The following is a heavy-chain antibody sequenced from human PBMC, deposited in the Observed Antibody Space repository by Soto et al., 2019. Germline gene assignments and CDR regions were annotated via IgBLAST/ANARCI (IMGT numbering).Heavy chain of an antibody. CDR1: GFTFSIYS. CDR3: ARDQRWIQLWFDHDAFDI. CDR2: ISSSSSTI. J-gene: IGHJ3*02. V-gene: IGHV3-48*02. D-gene: IGHD5-18*01. Sequence: PGGSLRLSCAASGFTFSIYSMNWVRQAPGKGLEWVSYISSSSSTIYYADSVKGRFTISRDNAKNSLYLQMNSLRDEDTAVYYCARDQRWIQLWFDHDAFDIWGQGTMVTVSS.